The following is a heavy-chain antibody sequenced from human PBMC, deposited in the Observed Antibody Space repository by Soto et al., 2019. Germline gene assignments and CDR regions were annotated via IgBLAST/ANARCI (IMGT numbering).Heavy chain of an antibody. CDR1: GFTFTSSA. V-gene: IGHV1-58*02. CDR3: AAGPSNYYDSARGYYYYYMDV. D-gene: IGHD3-9*01. CDR2: IVVGSGNT. Sequence: ASVKVSCKASGFTFTSSAMQWVRQARGQRLEWIGWIVVGSGNTNYAQKFQERVTITRDMSTSTAYMELSSLRSEDTAVYYCAAGPSNYYDSARGYYYYYMDVWGKGTTVTV. J-gene: IGHJ6*03.